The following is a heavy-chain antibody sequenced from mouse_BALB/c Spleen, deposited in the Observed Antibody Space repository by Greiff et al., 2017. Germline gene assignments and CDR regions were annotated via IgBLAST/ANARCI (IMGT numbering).Heavy chain of an antibody. CDR3: ARDGIYDGYYAY. CDR1: GYSITSGYY. V-gene: IGHV3-6*02. J-gene: IGHJ3*01. CDR2: ISYDGSN. D-gene: IGHD2-3*01. Sequence: ESGPGLVKPSYSLSLTCSVTGYSITSGYYWNWIRQFPGNKLEWMGYISYDGSNNYNPSLKNRISITRDTSKNQFFLKLNSVTTEDTATYYCARDGIYDGYYAYWGQGTLVTVSA.